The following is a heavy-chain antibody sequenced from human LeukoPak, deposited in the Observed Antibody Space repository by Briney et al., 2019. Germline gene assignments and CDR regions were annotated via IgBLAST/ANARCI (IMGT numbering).Heavy chain of an antibody. CDR2: IYGGGST. V-gene: IGHV3-53*05. CDR3: ARVQRSSNWFDP. D-gene: IGHD5-24*01. CDR1: GFTVNNNY. Sequence: PGGSLRLSCAASGFTVNNNYVSWVRQAPGKGLEWVSVIYGGGSTYYAASVKGRFTISRDNSKNTVYLQMNSLRSEGAAVYYCARVQRSSNWFDPWGQGTLVTVSS. J-gene: IGHJ5*02.